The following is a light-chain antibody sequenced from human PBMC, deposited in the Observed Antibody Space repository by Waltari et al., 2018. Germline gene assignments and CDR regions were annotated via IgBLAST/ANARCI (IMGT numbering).Light chain of an antibody. Sequence: QSALTQPASVSGSPGQSITISCTGTSSDVGGYNFVSWYQQHPGKAPQLIMYDVTKRPSGVSNRFSGSKSGNTASLTISGLQTEDEADYYCSSYTSATIYVFGIGTKVVVL. V-gene: IGLV2-14*03. CDR1: SSDVGGYNF. CDR2: DVT. CDR3: SSYTSATIYV. J-gene: IGLJ1*01.